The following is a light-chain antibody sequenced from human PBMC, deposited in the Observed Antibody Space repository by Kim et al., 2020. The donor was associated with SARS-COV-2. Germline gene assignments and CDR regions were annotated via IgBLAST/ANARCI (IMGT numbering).Light chain of an antibody. CDR2: GNI. Sequence: QSVLTQPPSVSGAPGQGVTISCTGSSSNIGAGYDVHWYQQLPGTAPKLLIYGNINRPSGVPDRFSGSKSGTSASLAITGLQAQDEADYYCQSYDSTLSGLGVFGGGTQLTVL. CDR3: QSYDSTLSGLGV. CDR1: SSNIGAGYD. J-gene: IGLJ2*01. V-gene: IGLV1-40*01.